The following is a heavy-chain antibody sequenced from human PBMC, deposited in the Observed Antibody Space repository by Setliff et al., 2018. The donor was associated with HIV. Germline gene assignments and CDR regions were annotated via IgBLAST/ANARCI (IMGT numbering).Heavy chain of an antibody. J-gene: IGHJ3*01. Sequence: ASVKVSCKVSGYSVTELSIHWVRQAPGKGLEWMGSFDLEDGEIIYAQKFQGRVTMTEDTSTDTAYMELSSLRSEDTAVYFCARGGEERNMITGALDVWGQGSLVTVS. CDR1: GYSVTELS. CDR3: ARGGEERNMITGALDV. CDR2: FDLEDGEI. V-gene: IGHV1-24*01. D-gene: IGHD3-16*01.